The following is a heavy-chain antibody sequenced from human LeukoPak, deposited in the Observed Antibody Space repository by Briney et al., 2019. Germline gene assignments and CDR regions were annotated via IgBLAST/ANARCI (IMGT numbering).Heavy chain of an antibody. D-gene: IGHD3-10*01. CDR2: IYSGGTT. J-gene: IGHJ3*02. CDR3: AREPRRGYAFDI. V-gene: IGHV3-66*01. CDR1: GFTVSSNY. Sequence: GGSLRLSCAASGFTVSSNYMSWVRQAPGKGLEWVSVIYSGGTTYYADSVKGRFTISRDNSKNTLYLQMNSLRAEDTAVYYCAREPRRGYAFDIWGQGTMDTVSS.